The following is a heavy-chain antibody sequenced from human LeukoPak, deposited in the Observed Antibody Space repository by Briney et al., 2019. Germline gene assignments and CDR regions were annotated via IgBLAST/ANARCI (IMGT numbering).Heavy chain of an antibody. J-gene: IGHJ6*02. CDR1: GFTFSTYA. D-gene: IGHD4-17*01. Sequence: PGGSLRLSCAASGFTFSTYAMSWVRQAPGKGLEWVSAISGSGGSTYYADSVKGRFTISRDNSKNTLFLQMNSLRAEDTAVYYCAKDSHGDYEGLRHGMDVWGQGTTVTVSS. V-gene: IGHV3-23*01. CDR2: ISGSGGST. CDR3: AKDSHGDYEGLRHGMDV.